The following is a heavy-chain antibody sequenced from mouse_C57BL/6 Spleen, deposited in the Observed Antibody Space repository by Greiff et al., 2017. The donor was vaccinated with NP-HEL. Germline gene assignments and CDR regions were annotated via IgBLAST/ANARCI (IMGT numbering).Heavy chain of an antibody. Sequence: VQLQQSGAELAKPGASVKLSCKASGYTFTSYWMHWVKQRPGQGLEWIGYINPSSGYTKYNQKFKDKATFTADKSSSTAYMQLSSLTYEHSAVYYCAREFPTRYCSMDYGGQGTSLTVSS. CDR2: INPSSGYT. V-gene: IGHV1-7*01. CDR1: GYTFTSYW. J-gene: IGHJ4*01. CDR3: AREFPTRYCSMDY.